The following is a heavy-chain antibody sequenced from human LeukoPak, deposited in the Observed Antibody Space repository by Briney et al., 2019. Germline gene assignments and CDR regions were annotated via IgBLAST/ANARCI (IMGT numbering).Heavy chain of an antibody. CDR2: IYISGST. V-gene: IGHV4-61*02. D-gene: IGHD1-1*01. Sequence: SETLSLTCTVSGDSISSTTYYWSWIRQPAGKGLEWIGRIYISGSTNYNPSLKSRVTMSVDTSKNQFSLKLSSVTAADTAVYYCARDRGTWNDDGFDYWGQGTLVTVSS. J-gene: IGHJ4*02. CDR3: ARDRGTWNDDGFDY. CDR1: GDSISSTTYY.